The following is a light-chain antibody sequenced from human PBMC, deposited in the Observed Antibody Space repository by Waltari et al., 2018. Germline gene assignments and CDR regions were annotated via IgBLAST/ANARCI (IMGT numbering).Light chain of an antibody. Sequence: EIVLTQSPDTLSLPPGERATLSCRASESVSNNYLAWYQQKPGQPPRLLGYGACGRPSVIPSRCSGSVSGTDFSRTVSSLKPEDSAVYYGRQDGEAPTSFGQGTKVGI. J-gene: IGKJ2*03. CDR1: ESVSNNY. CDR2: GAC. CDR3: RQDGEAPTS. V-gene: IGKV3-20*01.